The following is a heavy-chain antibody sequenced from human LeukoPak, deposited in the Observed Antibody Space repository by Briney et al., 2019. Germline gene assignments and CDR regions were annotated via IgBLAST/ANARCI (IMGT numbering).Heavy chain of an antibody. Sequence: PGGSLRLSCAASGFTFSSYSMNWVRQAPGKGLEWVSSISSSSYIYYADSVKGRFTISRDNAKNSLYLQMNSLRAEDTAVYYCASLVSSSWYIYWGQGTLVTVSS. J-gene: IGHJ4*02. CDR1: GFTFSSYS. CDR3: ASLVSSSWYIY. D-gene: IGHD6-13*01. V-gene: IGHV3-21*01. CDR2: ISSSSYI.